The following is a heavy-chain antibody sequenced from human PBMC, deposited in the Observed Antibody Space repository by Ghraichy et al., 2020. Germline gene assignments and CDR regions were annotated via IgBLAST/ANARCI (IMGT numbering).Heavy chain of an antibody. CDR2: LSASGGST. CDR3: ARYCIGNSCNSNSYYAMDV. D-gene: IGHD2-2*01. V-gene: IGHV3-23*01. CDR1: GFTFSSYA. Sequence: GESLNISCAASGFTFSSYAMTWVRQAPGKGLEWVSALSASGGSTYYADSVKGRFTISRDNSENTLYLQMNSLIDEDTAIYYCARYCIGNSCNSNSYYAMDVWGQGTTVTVSS. J-gene: IGHJ6*02.